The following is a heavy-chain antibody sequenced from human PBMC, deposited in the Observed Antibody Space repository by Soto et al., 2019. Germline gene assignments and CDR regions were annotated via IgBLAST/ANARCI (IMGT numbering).Heavy chain of an antibody. CDR3: VKDDGGYPSTAPH. D-gene: IGHD3-22*01. Sequence: PGGPLNLSCPASGFPFSSYAMSWVRPAPGKELEWVSAISGIGGRTYYADSAKGRFTISKDISKNSLSLQLDSLGVEDTAVYFCVKDDGGYPSTAPHWGQGTLVTVSS. CDR2: ISGIGGRT. J-gene: IGHJ4*02. V-gene: IGHV3-23*01. CDR1: GFPFSSYA.